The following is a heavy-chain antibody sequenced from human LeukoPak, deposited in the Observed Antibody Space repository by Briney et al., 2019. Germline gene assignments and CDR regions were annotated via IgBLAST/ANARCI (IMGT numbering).Heavy chain of an antibody. J-gene: IGHJ4*02. V-gene: IGHV1-69*19. Sequence: SVKVSCKASGGTFSSYAISWVRQAPGQGLKWMGGIIPIFGTANYAQKFQGRITITADESTSTAYMELSSLRAEDTAVYYCARSGVVDYLFDYWGQGTLVTVSS. CDR1: GGTFSSYA. D-gene: IGHD3-16*01. CDR3: ARSGVVDYLFDY. CDR2: IIPIFGTA.